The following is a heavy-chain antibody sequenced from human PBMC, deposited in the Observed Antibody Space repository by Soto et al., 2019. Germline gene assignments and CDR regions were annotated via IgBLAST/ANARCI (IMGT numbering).Heavy chain of an antibody. CDR1: GYIFTAYS. D-gene: IGHD3-9*01. J-gene: IGHJ5*02. Sequence: GASVKVSCKASGYIFTAYSMQWVRQARGQRLEWIGKIVVGSGNTNYAQKFQERVTITRDMSTSTAYMELSSLRSEDTAFYYCAAFDPGPMGFDPWGQGTLVTVSS. CDR2: IVVGSGNT. CDR3: AAFDPGPMGFDP. V-gene: IGHV1-58*02.